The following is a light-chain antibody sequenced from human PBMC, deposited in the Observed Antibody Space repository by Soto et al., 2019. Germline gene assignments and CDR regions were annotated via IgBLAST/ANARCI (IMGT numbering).Light chain of an antibody. CDR1: QAISSY. Sequence: IQLTQSPSSLSASVGDRVTITCRASQAISSYLAWYQQKPGKAPKLLIYAASTLQSGVPSRFSGRGSGTDYTLTFSSLQPEDFATYYCQQLNDYPITFGQGTRLEIK. CDR2: AAS. CDR3: QQLNDYPIT. V-gene: IGKV1-9*01. J-gene: IGKJ5*01.